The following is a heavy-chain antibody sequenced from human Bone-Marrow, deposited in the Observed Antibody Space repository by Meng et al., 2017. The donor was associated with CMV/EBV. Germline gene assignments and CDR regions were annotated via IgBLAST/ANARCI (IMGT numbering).Heavy chain of an antibody. D-gene: IGHD6-19*01. V-gene: IGHV4-34*01. CDR2: IYYSGST. J-gene: IGHJ4*02. Sequence: SETLSLTCAVYGGSFSGYYWSWIRQPPGKGLEWIGSIYYSGSTYYNPSLKSRVTISVDTSKNQFSLKLSSVTAADTAVYYCARQTTTPYSSGETGFDYWGQGNLVTFSS. CDR1: GGSFSGYY. CDR3: ARQTTTPYSSGETGFDY.